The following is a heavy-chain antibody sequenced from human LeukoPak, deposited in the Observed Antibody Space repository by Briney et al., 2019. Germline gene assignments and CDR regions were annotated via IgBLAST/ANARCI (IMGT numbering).Heavy chain of an antibody. CDR1: GVSISSSSHW. Sequence: PSETLSLTCTVSGVSISSSSHWWGWIRQPPGRGLEWIGTIYYTGSTYYNPSLKSRVTISADTSRNQFSLKLSFVTAADTAVYYCARRDYGVPFDPWGPGTLVTVSS. CDR2: IYYTGST. V-gene: IGHV4-39*01. J-gene: IGHJ5*02. D-gene: IGHD4-17*01. CDR3: ARRDYGVPFDP.